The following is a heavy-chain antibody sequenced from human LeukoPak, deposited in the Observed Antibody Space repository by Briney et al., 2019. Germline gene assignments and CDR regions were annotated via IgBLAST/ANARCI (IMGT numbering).Heavy chain of an antibody. V-gene: IGHV3-13*01. D-gene: IGHD2-2*01. Sequence: GGSLRLSCAASGFTFSSYDMHWVRQATGKGLEWVSAIGTAGDTYYPGSVKGRFTISRENAKNSLYLQMNSLRSEDTAVYYCARLHIVVVPAAGINWFDPWGQGTLVTVSS. CDR3: ARLHIVVVPAAGINWFDP. J-gene: IGHJ5*02. CDR1: GFTFSSYD. CDR2: IGTAGDT.